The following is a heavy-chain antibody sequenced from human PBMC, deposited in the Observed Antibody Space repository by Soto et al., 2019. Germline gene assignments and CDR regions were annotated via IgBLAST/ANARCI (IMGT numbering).Heavy chain of an antibody. CDR2: IYPGDSDT. Sequence: GESLKISCKGSGYSFTSYWIGWVRQMPGKGLEWMGIIYPGDSDTRYSPSFQGQVTISADKSISTAYLQWSSLKASDTAMYYCARTAAAGKYYYGTDVWAQGTTVPVSS. CDR3: ARTAAAGKYYYGTDV. D-gene: IGHD6-13*01. J-gene: IGHJ6*02. V-gene: IGHV5-51*01. CDR1: GYSFTSYW.